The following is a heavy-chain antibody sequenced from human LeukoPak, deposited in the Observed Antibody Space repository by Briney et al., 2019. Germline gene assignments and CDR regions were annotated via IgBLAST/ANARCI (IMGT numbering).Heavy chain of an antibody. D-gene: IGHD6-19*01. J-gene: IGHJ6*02. Sequence: GGSLRLSCAASGFTFSSYAMHWVRQAPGKGLEWVAVISYDGSNKYYADSVKGRFTISRDNSKNTLYLQMNSLRAEDTAVYYCAREGPVAGTTLLGTPYYYYYGMDVWGQGTTVTVSS. CDR3: AREGPVAGTTLLGTPYYYYYGMDV. V-gene: IGHV3-30-3*01. CDR2: ISYDGSNK. CDR1: GFTFSSYA.